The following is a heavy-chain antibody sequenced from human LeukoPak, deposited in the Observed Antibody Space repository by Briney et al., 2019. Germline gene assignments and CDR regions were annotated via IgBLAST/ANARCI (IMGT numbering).Heavy chain of an antibody. CDR3: ARHGSAYYFDF. CDR1: GGSISSSSYY. J-gene: IGHJ4*02. D-gene: IGHD2-2*03. CDR2: VYYSGRT. V-gene: IGHV4-39*01. Sequence: SETLSLTCTVSGGSISSSSYYWGWIRQPPGKGLQWIASVYYSGRTNYSPSLKSRVTISVDTSEKQFSLQLNSVTAADTAVYYCARHGSAYYFDFWGQGLLVTVSS.